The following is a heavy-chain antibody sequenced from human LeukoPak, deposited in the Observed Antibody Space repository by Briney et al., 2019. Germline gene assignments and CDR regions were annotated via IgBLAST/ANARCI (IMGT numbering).Heavy chain of an antibody. CDR1: GGSFSGYY. Sequence: PSETLSLTCAVYGGSFSGYYWNWIRQPAGKGLEWIGRIYTSGSTNYNPSLKSRVTVSVDTSKNQFSLKLSSVTAADTAVYYCARHANLGYCSSTSCVYYYYMDVWGKGTTVTISS. CDR2: IYTSGST. D-gene: IGHD2-2*01. J-gene: IGHJ6*03. CDR3: ARHANLGYCSSTSCVYYYYMDV. V-gene: IGHV4-59*10.